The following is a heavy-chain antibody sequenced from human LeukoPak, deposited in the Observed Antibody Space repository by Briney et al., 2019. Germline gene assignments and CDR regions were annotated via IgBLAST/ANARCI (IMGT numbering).Heavy chain of an antibody. Sequence: SETLPLTCTVSGGSLSGYYWSWIRQPPGKGLEWIGYIYYSGSTNYNPSLKSRVTISVDTSKNQFSLRLSSVTAADTAVYYCARAPCSGGSCYPPDYWGQGTLVTVSS. CDR1: GGSLSGYY. CDR3: ARAPCSGGSCYPPDY. J-gene: IGHJ4*02. V-gene: IGHV4-59*01. D-gene: IGHD2-15*01. CDR2: IYYSGST.